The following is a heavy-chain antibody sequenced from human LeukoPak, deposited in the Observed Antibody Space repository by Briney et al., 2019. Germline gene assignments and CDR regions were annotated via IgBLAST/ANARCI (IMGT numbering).Heavy chain of an antibody. D-gene: IGHD4-23*01. J-gene: IGHJ4*02. V-gene: IGHV3-30*04. CDR2: ISYDGSHK. CDR1: GFTFRTYA. CDR3: ARGARKGDDYGGFFDY. Sequence: GRSLRLSCAASGFTFRTYALHWVRQAPGKGLEWVAVISYDGSHKDYADSVKGRFTFSRDNSKNTLYLQMNSLRAEDTAVYYCARGARKGDDYGGFFDYWGQGTLVTVSS.